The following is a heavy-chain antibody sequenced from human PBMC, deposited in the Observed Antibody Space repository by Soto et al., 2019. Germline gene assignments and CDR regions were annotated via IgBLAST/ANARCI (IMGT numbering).Heavy chain of an antibody. V-gene: IGHV4-4*02. CDR2: IHHSGST. Sequence: PSETLSLTCAVSGGSISRSYWWSWVRQFPGKGLEWIGEIHHSGSTNYNPSLKSRVIMSVDKSKNQFSLELTSVTGADTADYYCARDTNQWESLGHGMDVWGPGTTVTVSS. CDR1: GGSISRSYW. D-gene: IGHD1-26*01. J-gene: IGHJ6*02. CDR3: ARDTNQWESLGHGMDV.